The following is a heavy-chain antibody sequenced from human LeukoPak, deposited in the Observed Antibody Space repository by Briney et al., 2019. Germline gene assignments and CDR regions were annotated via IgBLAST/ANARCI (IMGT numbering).Heavy chain of an antibody. J-gene: IGHJ4*02. D-gene: IGHD3-3*01. CDR2: IYHSGST. V-gene: IGHV4-4*02. CDR3: ARGGTEYYDFWSGYYRAPYYFDY. CDR1: GGSISSSNW. Sequence: PSETLSLTCAVSGGSISSSNWWSWVRQPPGKGLEWIGEIYHSGSTNYNPSLKSRVTISVDKSKSQFSLKLSSVTAADTAVYYCARGGTEYYDFWSGYYRAPYYFDYWGQGTLVTVSS.